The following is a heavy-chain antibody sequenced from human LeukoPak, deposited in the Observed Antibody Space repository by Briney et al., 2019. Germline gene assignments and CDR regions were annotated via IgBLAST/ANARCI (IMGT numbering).Heavy chain of an antibody. CDR2: IGARGDAT. V-gene: IGHV3-23*01. D-gene: IGHD1-26*01. CDR3: AKVLYTAIFPGSFPGRNFFDS. J-gene: IGHJ4*02. Sequence: GGSLRLSCTVSGFAFSGYAMSWVRQAPGKGPEWVSSIGARGDATYSADSVKGRFTISRDNSKRTLFLQMNSLRAEDTAVYYWAKVLYTAIFPGSFPGRNFFDSWGAGSLVTAS. CDR1: GFAFSGYA.